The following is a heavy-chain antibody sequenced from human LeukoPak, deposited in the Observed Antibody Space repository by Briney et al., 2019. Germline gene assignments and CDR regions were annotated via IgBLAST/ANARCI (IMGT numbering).Heavy chain of an antibody. CDR2: IYYSGST. J-gene: IGHJ5*02. V-gene: IGHV4-59*01. CDR3: ARAGREINNWFDP. D-gene: IGHD5-24*01. Sequence: SETLSLTCTVSGGSISSYYWSWIRQPPGKGLEWIGYIYYSGSTNYNPSLKSRVTISVDTSKNQFSLKLRSVTAADTAVYYCARAGREINNWFDPWGQGTLVTVSS. CDR1: GGSISSYY.